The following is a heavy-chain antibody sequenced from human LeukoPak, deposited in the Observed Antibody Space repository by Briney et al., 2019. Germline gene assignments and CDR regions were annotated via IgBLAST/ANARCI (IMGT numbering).Heavy chain of an antibody. V-gene: IGHV3-48*03. D-gene: IGHD4-17*01. CDR3: ARGMTTLTTPDY. J-gene: IGHJ4*02. Sequence: GGSLRLSCAASGFTFSSYEMNWVRQAPGKGLEWVSYISSSGSTIYYADSVKGRFTIARDNVMNKVYLQMNSLSADDTGVYFCARGMTTLTTPDYWGQGTLVTVSS. CDR2: ISSSGSTI. CDR1: GFTFSSYE.